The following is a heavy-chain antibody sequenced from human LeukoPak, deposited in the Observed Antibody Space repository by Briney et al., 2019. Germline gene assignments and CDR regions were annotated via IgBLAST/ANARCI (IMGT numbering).Heavy chain of an antibody. J-gene: IGHJ4*02. D-gene: IGHD6-19*01. CDR2: INPNSGGT. Sequence: ASVKVSCKASGYTFTGYYMHWVRQAPGQGLEWMGWINPNSGGTNYAQKFQGRVTMTRDTSISTAYMELSRLRSDDTAVYYCARLFPSYSSSSEYSSGWYGFSWDYWGQGTLVTVSS. CDR1: GYTFTGYY. V-gene: IGHV1-2*02. CDR3: ARLFPSYSSSSEYSSGWYGFSWDY.